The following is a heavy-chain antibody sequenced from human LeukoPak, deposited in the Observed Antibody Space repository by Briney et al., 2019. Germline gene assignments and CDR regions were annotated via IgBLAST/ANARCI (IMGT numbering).Heavy chain of an antibody. CDR2: ISSSSSTI. J-gene: IGHJ4*02. CDR3: ARDYCTSCSTLDY. Sequence: GGSLRLSCAASGFTFSSYSMNWVRQPPGKGLGGVSYISSSSSTIYYADSVKGRFTISRDNAKNSLYLQMNSLRAEDTAVYYCARDYCTSCSTLDYWGQGTLVTVSS. D-gene: IGHD2-2*01. V-gene: IGHV3-48*01. CDR1: GFTFSSYS.